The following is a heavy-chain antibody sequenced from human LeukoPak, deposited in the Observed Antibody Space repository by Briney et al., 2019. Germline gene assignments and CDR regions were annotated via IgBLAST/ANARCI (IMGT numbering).Heavy chain of an antibody. CDR1: GYTFTSYD. V-gene: IGHV1-8*01. J-gene: IGHJ6*02. Sequence: GASVKVSCKASGYTFTSYDINWVRQATGQGLEWMGWMNPNSGNTGYAQKFQGRVTMTRNTSISTAYMELSSLRSEDTAVYYCAALRTYYDILTGYYSGMDVWAKGPRSPSP. CDR2: MNPNSGNT. D-gene: IGHD3-9*01. CDR3: AALRTYYDILTGYYSGMDV.